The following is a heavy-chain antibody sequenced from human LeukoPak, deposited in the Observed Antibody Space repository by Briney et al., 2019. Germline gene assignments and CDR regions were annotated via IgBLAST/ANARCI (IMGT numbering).Heavy chain of an antibody. J-gene: IGHJ4*02. CDR1: GFTFSSYS. D-gene: IGHD1-26*01. CDR3: ARELGSLGSIDY. Sequence: GGSLRLSCAASGFTFSSYSMNWVRQAPGKGLEWVSYISSSGSTIYYADSVKGRFTISRDNAKNSLYLQMNSLRAEDTAVYYCARELGSLGSIDYWGQGTLVTVSS. V-gene: IGHV3-48*04. CDR2: ISSSGSTI.